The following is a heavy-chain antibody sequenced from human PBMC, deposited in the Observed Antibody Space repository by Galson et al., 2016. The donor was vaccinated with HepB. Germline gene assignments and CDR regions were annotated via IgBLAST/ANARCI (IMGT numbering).Heavy chain of an antibody. Sequence: SVKVSCKASGYTFTSYGISWVRQAPGQGLEWMGWISAYNGNTNYAQKLQGRVTMTTDTSTSTAYMELSSLRAEDTAVYYCAKDEFLEGDYYYYGMDVWGQGTTVTVSS. J-gene: IGHJ6*02. CDR1: GYTFTSYG. V-gene: IGHV1-18*01. D-gene: IGHD3-3*01. CDR2: ISAYNGNT. CDR3: AKDEFLEGDYYYYGMDV.